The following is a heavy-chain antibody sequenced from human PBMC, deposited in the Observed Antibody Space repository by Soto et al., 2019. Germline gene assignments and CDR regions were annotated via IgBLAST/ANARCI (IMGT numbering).Heavy chain of an antibody. V-gene: IGHV3-30*18. CDR3: AKVGEGILWFGRYGMDV. J-gene: IGHJ6*02. D-gene: IGHD3-10*01. CDR1: AFTSSNYG. Sequence: QVQVVETGGGVVRPGRSLRLSCAASAFTSSNYGMLWVRQAPGKGLEWVAFIYYAGSNKYYADSVKGRFTISRDNSKNTLYLQMNSLRAVGTSVDYCAKVGEGILWFGRYGMDVWGQGTMVTVSS. CDR2: IYYAGSNK.